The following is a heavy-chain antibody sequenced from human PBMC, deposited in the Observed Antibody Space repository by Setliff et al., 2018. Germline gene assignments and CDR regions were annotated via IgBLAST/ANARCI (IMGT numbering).Heavy chain of an antibody. Sequence: ASVKVSCKASGYTFTTYAISWMRQAPGQGLEWMGWINTNTGNPSYAQDFTGRFVFSLDTSVSTAYLQISSLKAEDTAVYYCARTSRFGTIVYKGYYYMDVWGKGTTVTVSS. D-gene: IGHD3-10*01. V-gene: IGHV7-4-1*02. J-gene: IGHJ6*03. CDR2: INTNTGNP. CDR3: ARTSRFGTIVYKGYYYMDV. CDR1: GYTFTTYA.